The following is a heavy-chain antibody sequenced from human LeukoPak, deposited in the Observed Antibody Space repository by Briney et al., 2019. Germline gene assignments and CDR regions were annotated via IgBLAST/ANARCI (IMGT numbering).Heavy chain of an antibody. CDR1: GFTFNNYE. D-gene: IGHD6-19*01. Sequence: PGGSLRLSCAASGFTFNNYEMNWVRQAPGKGLEWVSSISSSSSYIYYADSVKGRFTISRDNAKNSLYLQMNSLRAEDTAVYYCARAQWLVVWGQGTLVTVSS. V-gene: IGHV3-21*01. J-gene: IGHJ4*02. CDR3: ARAQWLVV. CDR2: ISSSSSYI.